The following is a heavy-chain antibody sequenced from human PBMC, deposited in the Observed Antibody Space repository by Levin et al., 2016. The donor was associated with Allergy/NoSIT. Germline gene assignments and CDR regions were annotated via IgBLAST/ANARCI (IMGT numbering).Heavy chain of an antibody. CDR2: ISYDGSNK. J-gene: IGHJ4*02. CDR3: AKDRGIAARWSYFDY. Sequence: VRQAPGKGLEWVAVISYDGSNKYYADSVKGRFTISRDNSKNTLYLQMNSLRAEDTAVYYCAKDRGIAARWSYFDYWGQGTLVTVSS. V-gene: IGHV3-30*18. D-gene: IGHD6-6*01.